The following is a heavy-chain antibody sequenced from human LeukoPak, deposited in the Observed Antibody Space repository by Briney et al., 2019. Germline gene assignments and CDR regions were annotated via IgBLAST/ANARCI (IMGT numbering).Heavy chain of an antibody. V-gene: IGHV1-46*01. CDR2: INPSGGST. D-gene: IGHD3-22*01. Sequence: ASEKVSCKASGYTFTSYYMHWVRQAPGQGLEWMGIINPSGGSTSYAQKFQGRVTMTRDTSISTAYMELSRLRSDDTAVYYCARAGVWDYDHSSGYHNAAFDIWGQGTMVTVSS. CDR1: GYTFTSYY. J-gene: IGHJ3*02. CDR3: ARAGVWDYDHSSGYHNAAFDI.